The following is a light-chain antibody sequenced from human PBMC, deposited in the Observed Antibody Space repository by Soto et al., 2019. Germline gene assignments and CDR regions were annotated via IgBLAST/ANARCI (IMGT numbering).Light chain of an antibody. CDR2: DAS. CDR3: QQYGNSPIT. J-gene: IGKJ5*01. V-gene: IGKV3D-20*01. CDR1: PSVSSSR. Sequence: DIVLTQSPATLSLSPGERVTLSCGASPSVSSSRLAWYQQKPGQAPRLLMYDASRRAFGIPDRFSGSGSGTDFTLTISRLEPEDFAVYYCQQYGNSPITFGQGTHWRL.